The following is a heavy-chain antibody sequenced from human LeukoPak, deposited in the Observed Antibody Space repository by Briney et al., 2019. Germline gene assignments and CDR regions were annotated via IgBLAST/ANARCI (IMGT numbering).Heavy chain of an antibody. CDR3: ARSDHYDSSGYYHF. CDR2: INPNSGDT. CDR1: GYTFTSYG. Sequence: ASVKVSCKASGYTFTSYGIIWVRQAPGQGLEWMGWINPNSGDTDYAQKFQGRITMARDTSISTAFMELSSLRSDDTAVYYCARSDHYDSSGYYHFWGQGTLVTVSS. V-gene: IGHV1-2*02. J-gene: IGHJ4*02. D-gene: IGHD3-22*01.